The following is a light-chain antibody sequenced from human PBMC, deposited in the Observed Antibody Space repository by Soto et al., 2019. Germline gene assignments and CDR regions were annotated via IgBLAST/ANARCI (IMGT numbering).Light chain of an antibody. CDR2: GAS. J-gene: IGKJ1*01. Sequence: EIVLTQSPGTLSLSPGERATLSCRASQSVTSSYLAWYQQKPGQAPRLLIYGASSRATGIPDRFSGSGSGTDFTITIIRLEPEDCAVYYCQQYGSSPRFGQGTKVEI. CDR3: QQYGSSPR. CDR1: QSVTSSY. V-gene: IGKV3-20*01.